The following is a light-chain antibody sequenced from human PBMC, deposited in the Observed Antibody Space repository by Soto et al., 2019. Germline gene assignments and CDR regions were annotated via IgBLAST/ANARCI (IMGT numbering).Light chain of an antibody. Sequence: EIVLTQSPGTLSLSPGERATLSCRASQSVNSRFLAWYQQKPGQAPRLLMYGASTRATGIPDRFSGSGSGADCTLTFSVLEPEDFAVYYCQQYGSPAPRYTSGQGSMLKVK. CDR3: QQYGSPAPRYT. V-gene: IGKV3-20*01. J-gene: IGKJ2*01. CDR1: QSVNSRF. CDR2: GAS.